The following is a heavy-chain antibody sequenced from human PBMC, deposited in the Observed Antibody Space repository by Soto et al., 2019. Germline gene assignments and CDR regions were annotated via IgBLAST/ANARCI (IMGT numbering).Heavy chain of an antibody. V-gene: IGHV3-30*18. D-gene: IGHD2-15*01. J-gene: IGHJ4*02. CDR3: AKDLHGSVVAATGY. CDR2: ISYDGSNK. CDR1: GFTFSSYG. Sequence: HPGGSLRLSCAASGFTFSSYGMHWVRQAPGKGLEWVAVISYDGSNKYYADSVKGRFTISRDNSKNTLYLQMNSLRAEDTAVYYCAKDLHGSVVAATGYWGQGTLVTVSS.